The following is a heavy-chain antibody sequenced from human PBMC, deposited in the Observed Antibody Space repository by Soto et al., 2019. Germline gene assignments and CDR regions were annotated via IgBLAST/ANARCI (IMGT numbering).Heavy chain of an antibody. Sequence: LRLSCAASGFTFDDYAIHWVRQAPGKGLEWVSGISWNGGSIEYADSVKGRFTISRDNAKNSLYLQMNSLRAEDTALYYCAKPRGSSWSDAFDTWGQGTMVTVSS. D-gene: IGHD6-13*01. V-gene: IGHV3-9*01. CDR2: ISWNGGSI. CDR3: AKPRGSSWSDAFDT. CDR1: GFTFDDYA. J-gene: IGHJ3*02.